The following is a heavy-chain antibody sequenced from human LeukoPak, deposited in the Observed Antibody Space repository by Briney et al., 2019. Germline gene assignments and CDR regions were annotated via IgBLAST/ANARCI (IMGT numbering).Heavy chain of an antibody. CDR2: IIPIFGTA. J-gene: IGHJ4*02. CDR1: GGTFSSYA. Sequence: ASVKVSCKASGGTFSSYAISWVRQAPGQGLEWMGGIIPIFGTANYAQKFQGRVTITADKSTSTAYMELSSLRSEDTAVYYCASGGARGYSYGYWGQGTLVTVSS. D-gene: IGHD5-18*01. V-gene: IGHV1-69*06. CDR3: ASGGARGYSYGY.